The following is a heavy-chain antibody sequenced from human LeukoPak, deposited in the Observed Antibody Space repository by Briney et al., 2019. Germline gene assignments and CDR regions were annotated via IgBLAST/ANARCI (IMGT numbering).Heavy chain of an antibody. Sequence: PGGSLRLSCAASGFTFSSYEMNWVRQAPGKGLEWVSYISSSGSTICYADSVKGRFTISRDNAKNSLYLQVNSLRAEDTAVYYCGRDRSYANDYWGQGTLGTVSS. CDR1: GFTFSSYE. V-gene: IGHV3-48*03. J-gene: IGHJ4*02. CDR2: ISSSGSTI. CDR3: GRDRSYANDY. D-gene: IGHD1-26*01.